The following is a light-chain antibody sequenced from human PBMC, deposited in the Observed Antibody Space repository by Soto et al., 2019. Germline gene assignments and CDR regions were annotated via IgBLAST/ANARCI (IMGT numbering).Light chain of an antibody. V-gene: IGKV1-33*01. CDR1: QDISNY. CDR2: DAS. CDR3: QQLNSYPIT. J-gene: IGKJ5*01. Sequence: DIQMTQSPSYLSASVGDRVTITCQASQDISNYLNWYQQKPGKAPKXLIYDASNLETGVPSRFSGSGSGTDFTFTISSLQPEDSETYDCQQLNSYPITFGQGTRLEI.